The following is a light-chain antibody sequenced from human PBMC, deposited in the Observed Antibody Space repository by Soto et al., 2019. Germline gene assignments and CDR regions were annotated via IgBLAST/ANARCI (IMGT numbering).Light chain of an antibody. V-gene: IGLV1-47*01. Sequence: QSVLTQPPSASGTPGQRVTISWSGSSSNIGSNYVYWYQQLPGTAPKLLIYRNNQRPSGVPDRFSGSKSGTSASLAISGLRSEDEADYYCAAWDDSLSGGVFGGGTKVTVL. J-gene: IGLJ2*01. CDR2: RNN. CDR3: AAWDDSLSGGV. CDR1: SSNIGSNY.